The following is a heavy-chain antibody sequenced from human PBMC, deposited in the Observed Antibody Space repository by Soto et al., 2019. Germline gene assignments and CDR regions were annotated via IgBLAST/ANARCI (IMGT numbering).Heavy chain of an antibody. J-gene: IGHJ4*02. CDR2: IYPGDSDT. CDR1: GYSFTSYW. CDR3: ARWAIVGATNGYAYFDY. Sequence: EVQLVQSGAEVKKPGESLKISCKGSGYSFTSYWIGWLLQMPWKRLEWMGIIYPGDSDTRYSPSFKGQVTISAEKSISTDCLQWSSLKASDTAMYYCARWAIVGATNGYAYFDYWGQGTLVTVAS. V-gene: IGHV5-51*01. D-gene: IGHD1-26*01.